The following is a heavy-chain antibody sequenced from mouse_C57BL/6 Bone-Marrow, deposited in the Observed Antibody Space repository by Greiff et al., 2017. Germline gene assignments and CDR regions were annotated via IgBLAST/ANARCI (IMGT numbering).Heavy chain of an antibody. J-gene: IGHJ2*01. CDR1: GYTFTSYT. CDR2: INPSSGYT. CDR3: TRIEIITAVRFFDC. D-gene: IGHD1-1*01. V-gene: IGHV1-4*01. Sequence: VKLMESGAELARPGASVKMSCKASGYTFTSYTMHWVKQRPGQGLEWIGYINPSSGYTKYNQKFKDKATLTADKSSSTAYMQLSSLTSENSTVYYCTRIEIITAVRFFDCWGHGATLTVSS.